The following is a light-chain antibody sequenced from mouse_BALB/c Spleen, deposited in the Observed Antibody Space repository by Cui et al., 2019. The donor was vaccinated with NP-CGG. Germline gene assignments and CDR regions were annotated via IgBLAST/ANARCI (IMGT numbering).Light chain of an antibody. Sequence: QAVVTPVSALTTPPGEAVTLTCRSSTGAVTTRNYANWVQEKPDHLFTGLIGGTNNRAPGVPARFSGSLIGDKAALTITGAQTEDEAIYFCALWYTNHWVFGGGTKLTVL. J-gene: IGLJ1*01. V-gene: IGLV1*01. CDR2: GTN. CDR1: TGAVTTRNY. CDR3: ALWYTNHWV.